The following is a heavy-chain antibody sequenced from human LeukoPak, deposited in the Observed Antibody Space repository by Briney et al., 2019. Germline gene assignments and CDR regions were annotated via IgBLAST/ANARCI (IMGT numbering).Heavy chain of an antibody. CDR2: IYYSGST. CDR1: GGSISSSSYY. CDR3: ARDLGSGWFHFDY. J-gene: IGHJ4*02. Sequence: SETLSLTCTVSGGSISSSSYYWGWIRQPPGKGLEWIGSIYYSGSTYYNPSLKSRVTISVDTSKNQFSLQLNSVTPEDTAVYYCARDLGSGWFHFDYWGQGTLVTVSS. V-gene: IGHV4-39*02. D-gene: IGHD6-19*01.